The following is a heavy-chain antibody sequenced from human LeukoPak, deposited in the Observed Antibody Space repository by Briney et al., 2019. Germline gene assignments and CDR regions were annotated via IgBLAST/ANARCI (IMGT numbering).Heavy chain of an antibody. CDR2: IRYDGSNK. V-gene: IGHV3-30*02. D-gene: IGHD1-26*01. Sequence: GGSLRLSCAASGFTFSSYGMHWVRQAPGKGLEWVAFIRYDGSNKNYADSVKGRFTISGDNSKNTLYLQMNSLRAEDTSVYYCARSPGILGTNYFDYWGQGTLVTVSS. CDR1: GFTFSSYG. J-gene: IGHJ4*02. CDR3: ARSPGILGTNYFDY.